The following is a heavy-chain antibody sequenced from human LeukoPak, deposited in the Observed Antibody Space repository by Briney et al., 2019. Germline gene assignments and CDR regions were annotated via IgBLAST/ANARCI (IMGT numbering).Heavy chain of an antibody. CDR2: ISTRDTT. CDR3: ARGDYGSSLNF. V-gene: IGHV3-11*01. D-gene: IGHD4-17*01. J-gene: IGHJ4*02. CDR1: GFTFSNYY. Sequence: GGSLRLSCAASGFTFSNYYFSWVRQAPGKGLEWISYISTRDTTQYADSVRGRLITSRDNAKNSLYPQMNSLRADDTAVYYCARGDYGSSLNFWGQGTLVTVSS.